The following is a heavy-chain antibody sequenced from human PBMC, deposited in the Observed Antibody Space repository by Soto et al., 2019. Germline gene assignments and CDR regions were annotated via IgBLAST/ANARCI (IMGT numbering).Heavy chain of an antibody. Sequence: QMQLQESGPGLVKPSETLSLTCTVSGGSISRNSYYWGWIRQPPGKGLEWIGSIYYSGSTYYNPSLKSRVPISVDTSKYQFSLKLSSVTAADTAVYYCARHDWNGVDYWGQGTLVTVSS. CDR2: IYYSGST. J-gene: IGHJ4*02. CDR3: ARHDWNGVDY. CDR1: GGSISRNSYY. V-gene: IGHV4-39*01. D-gene: IGHD1-1*01.